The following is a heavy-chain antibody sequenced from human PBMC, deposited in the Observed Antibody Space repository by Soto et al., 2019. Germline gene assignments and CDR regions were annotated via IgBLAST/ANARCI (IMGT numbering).Heavy chain of an antibody. D-gene: IGHD5-18*01. J-gene: IGHJ5*02. CDR1: GGSISSGDYY. V-gene: IGHV4-30-4*01. Sequence: HVQLQESGPGLVKPSQTLSLTCTVSGGSISSGDYYWSWIRQPPGKGLEWIGYIYYSGSTYYNPSLKGRLTISVDTSKNHFSLQLSSVTAADTAVYYCAREPADVDTAMDPWSQGTLVTVSS. CDR3: AREPADVDTAMDP. CDR2: IYYSGST.